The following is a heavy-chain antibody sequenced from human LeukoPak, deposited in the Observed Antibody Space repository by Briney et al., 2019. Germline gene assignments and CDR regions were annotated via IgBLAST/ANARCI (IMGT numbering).Heavy chain of an antibody. J-gene: IGHJ3*02. CDR3: ARDLPGDTGAFDI. D-gene: IGHD4-17*01. Sequence: ASVKVSCKASGYTFTGYYMHWVRQAPGQGLEWMGWISAYNGNTNYAQKLQGRVTMTTDTSTSTAYMELRSLRSDDTAVYYCARDLPGDTGAFDIWGQGTMVTVSS. CDR1: GYTFTGYY. V-gene: IGHV1-18*04. CDR2: ISAYNGNT.